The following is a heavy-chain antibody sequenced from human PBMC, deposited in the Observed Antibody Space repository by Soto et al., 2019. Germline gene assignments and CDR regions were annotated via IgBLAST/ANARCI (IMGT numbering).Heavy chain of an antibody. CDR1: GYTFSNYG. CDR2: ISLYSDGT. V-gene: IGHV1-18*01. Sequence: ASVKVSCKTSGYTFSNYGITWVRQAPGQPLEGLGWISLYSDGTNYAQKFQGRVSMTTDTSTTTAYMELRSLRSDDTAVYYCARVVPGAEAWFGPWGQGTLVTVSS. J-gene: IGHJ5*02. CDR3: ARVVPGAEAWFGP. D-gene: IGHD2-2*01.